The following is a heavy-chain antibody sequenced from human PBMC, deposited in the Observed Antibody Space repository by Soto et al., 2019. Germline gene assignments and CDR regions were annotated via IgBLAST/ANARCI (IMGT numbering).Heavy chain of an antibody. D-gene: IGHD1-26*01. CDR3: ARGLISGSHYSGGWYYFDS. CDR2: INHSGSA. V-gene: IGHV4-34*01. J-gene: IGHJ4*02. CDR1: GGSFSGYI. Sequence: SETLSLTCDVYGGSFSGYIWTWIRQTPGKGLQWIGQINHSGSANYNPSLKSRVTISVHTSKSQFSLELSSVTAADTAVYYCARGLISGSHYSGGWYYFDSWGQGTQVTIS.